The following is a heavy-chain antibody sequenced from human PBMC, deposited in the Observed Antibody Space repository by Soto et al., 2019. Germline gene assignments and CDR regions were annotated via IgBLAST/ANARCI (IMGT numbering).Heavy chain of an antibody. V-gene: IGHV4-4*02. Sequence: QVQLQESGPGLVKPSGTLSLTCAVSGGSISSSNWWSWVRQPPGKGLEWIGEISPCGSTNYNPSLKSRVTISVDKSNNQCSRKLSSVTAADTAVYYCARGSGEYYDYVWGSYRKKSYFDYWGQGTLVTVSS. CDR2: ISPCGST. D-gene: IGHD3-16*02. CDR1: GGSISSSNW. J-gene: IGHJ4*02. CDR3: ARGSGEYYDYVWGSYRKKSYFDY.